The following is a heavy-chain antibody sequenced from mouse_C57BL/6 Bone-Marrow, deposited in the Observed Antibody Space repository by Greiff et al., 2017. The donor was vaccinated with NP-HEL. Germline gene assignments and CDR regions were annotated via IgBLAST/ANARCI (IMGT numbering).Heavy chain of an antibody. CDR2: IHPNSGST. CDR1: GYTFTSYW. CDR3: ARLGRWYFDV. Sequence: QVQLQQPGAELVKPGASVKLSCKASGYTFTSYWMHWVKQRPGQGLEWIGMIHPNSGSTNFNEKFKSKATLTVDKSSSTAYMQLSSLTSEDSAVYYCARLGRWYFDVWGTGTTVTVSS. J-gene: IGHJ1*03. D-gene: IGHD4-1*01. V-gene: IGHV1-64*01.